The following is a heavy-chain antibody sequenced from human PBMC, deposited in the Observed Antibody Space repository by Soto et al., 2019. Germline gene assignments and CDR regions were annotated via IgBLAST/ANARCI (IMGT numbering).Heavy chain of an antibody. CDR1: GFTFSSYG. V-gene: IGHV3-30*18. CDR2: ISYDGSNK. J-gene: IGHJ4*02. D-gene: IGHD3-22*01. Sequence: PGGSLRLSCAASGFTFSSYGMHWVRQAPGKGLEWVAVISYDGSNKYYADSVKGRFTISRDNSKNTLYLQMNSPTAEDTAVYYCAKDFDYYDSSASPDYWGQGALVTVSS. CDR3: AKDFDYYDSSASPDY.